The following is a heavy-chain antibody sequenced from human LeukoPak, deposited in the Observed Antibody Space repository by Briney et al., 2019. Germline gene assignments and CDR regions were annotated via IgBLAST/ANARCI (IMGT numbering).Heavy chain of an antibody. CDR2: INPNSGGT. Sequence: ASVKVSCKASGYTFTAYYMHWVRQAPGQGLEWMGWINPNSGGTNSPQKFQDGVAMTRDTSISTIYMELSGLRSDDTAVYYCASIDFWSGYAHFDYWGLGTLVTVSS. D-gene: IGHD3-3*01. J-gene: IGHJ4*02. CDR3: ASIDFWSGYAHFDY. CDR1: GYTFTAYY. V-gene: IGHV1-2*02.